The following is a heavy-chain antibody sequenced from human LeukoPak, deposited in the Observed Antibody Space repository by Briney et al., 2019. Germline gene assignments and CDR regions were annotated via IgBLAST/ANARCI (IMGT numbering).Heavy chain of an antibody. CDR1: GFTFSDYY. CDR3: ATHDFSGAYYFDY. CDR2: ISGSGSSM. V-gene: IGHV3-11*01. D-gene: IGHD3/OR15-3a*01. J-gene: IGHJ4*02. Sequence: GGSLRLSCAASGFTFSDYYMSWIRQAPGKGLEWISYISGSGSSMYYADSVKGRFTISRDNAKNPLYLQMNSLRAEDTAVYYCATHDFSGAYYFDYWGQGTLVTVSS.